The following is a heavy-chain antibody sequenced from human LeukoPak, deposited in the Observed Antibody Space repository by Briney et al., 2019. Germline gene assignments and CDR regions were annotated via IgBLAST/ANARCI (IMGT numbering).Heavy chain of an antibody. V-gene: IGHV4-34*01. CDR2: INHSGST. J-gene: IGHJ4*02. CDR1: GGSFSGYY. D-gene: IGHD6-19*01. Sequence: SETLSLTCAVYGGSFSGYYWSWIRQPPGKGLEWIGEINHSGSTNYNPSLKSRVTISVDTSKNQFSLKLSSVTAADTAVYYCAGGAAHSSGHDYWGQGTLVTVSS. CDR3: AGGAAHSSGHDY.